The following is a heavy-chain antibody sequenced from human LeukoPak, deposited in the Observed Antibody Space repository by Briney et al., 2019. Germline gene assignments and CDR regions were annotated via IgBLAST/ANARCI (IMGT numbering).Heavy chain of an antibody. CDR2: IIPIFGTA. D-gene: IGHD2-8*01. CDR1: GGTFSSYA. J-gene: IGHJ2*01. Sequence: SVKVSCKASGGTFSSYAISWVRQAPGQGLEWMGGIIPIFGTANYAQKFQGRVMITADESTSTAYMELSSLRSEDTAVYYCASPRYCTNGVCDHWYFDLWGRGTLVTVSS. V-gene: IGHV1-69*13. CDR3: ASPRYCTNGVCDHWYFDL.